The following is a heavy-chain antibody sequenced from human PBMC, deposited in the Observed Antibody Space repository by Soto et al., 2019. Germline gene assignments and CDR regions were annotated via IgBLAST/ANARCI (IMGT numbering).Heavy chain of an antibody. CDR3: AKLAPEISTSPRYFDS. Sequence: LRLSCATSGFIFRIYDMSWVRQAPGKGLEWVSGISPTGGTTYYADSVKGRFTISRDNSGHTLFLTLKSLRVDDTAIYYCAKLAPEISTSPRYFDSWGQGALVTVSS. D-gene: IGHD3-3*02. CDR1: GFIFRIYD. CDR2: ISPTGGTT. V-gene: IGHV3-23*01. J-gene: IGHJ4*02.